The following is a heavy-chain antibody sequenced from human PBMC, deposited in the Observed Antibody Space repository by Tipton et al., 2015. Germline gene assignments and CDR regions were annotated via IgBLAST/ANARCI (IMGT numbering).Heavy chain of an antibody. D-gene: IGHD6-13*01. CDR1: GFTFSSYA. V-gene: IGHV3-23*01. CDR2: LTAGGGST. Sequence: GSLRLSCAASGFTFSSYAMTWVRQAPGKGLEWVSSLTAGGGSTYYADSVKGRFTISRDNSKNTLYLQMNSLRAEDTALYYCAKDFRSSSWSSYFYGLDVWGQGTTVTVSS. CDR3: AKDFRSSSWSSYFYGLDV. J-gene: IGHJ6*02.